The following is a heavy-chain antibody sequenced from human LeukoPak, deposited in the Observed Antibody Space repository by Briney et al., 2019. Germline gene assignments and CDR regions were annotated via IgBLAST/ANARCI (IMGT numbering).Heavy chain of an antibody. CDR2: ICYSGST. J-gene: IGHJ4*02. Sequence: SETLSLTSTISGGSINSYCWSWIRQPPGKGLEWIRYICYSGSTNYNPSLKSRVAISVDTSKNQFSLRLTSVTAADTAVYYCARGQGGRGYYYWGQETLVTVSS. D-gene: IGHD3-22*01. V-gene: IGHV4-59*01. CDR1: GGSINSYC. CDR3: ARGQGGRGYYY.